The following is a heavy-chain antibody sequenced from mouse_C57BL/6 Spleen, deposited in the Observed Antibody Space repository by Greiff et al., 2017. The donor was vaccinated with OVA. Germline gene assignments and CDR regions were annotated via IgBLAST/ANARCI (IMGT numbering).Heavy chain of an antibody. CDR2: IWSGGST. CDR3: AKSSVVARYWYFDV. V-gene: IGHV2-4*01. Sequence: VQLQQSGPGLVQPSQSLSITCTVSGFSLTSYGVHWVRQPPGKGLEWLGVIWSGGSTDYHAAFISRLSISKDNSKSQVFFKMNSLQADDTAIYYCAKSSVVARYWYFDVWGTGTTVTVSS. D-gene: IGHD1-1*01. CDR1: GFSLTSYG. J-gene: IGHJ1*03.